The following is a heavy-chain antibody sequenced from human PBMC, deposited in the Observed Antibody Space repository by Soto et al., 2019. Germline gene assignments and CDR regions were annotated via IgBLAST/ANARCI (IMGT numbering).Heavy chain of an antibody. Sequence: SETLSLTCSVSGGSISGDYYWSWIRQSPEKGLEWIGYIYYSGSSYSNPALQSRLSMSLDTSKNQFSLKLRSVTAADTAVYYCATGRGGMLFDYWGQGTLVTVSS. J-gene: IGHJ4*02. CDR1: GGSISGDYY. CDR2: IYYSGSS. D-gene: IGHD3-10*02. V-gene: IGHV4-30-4*08. CDR3: ATGRGGMLFDY.